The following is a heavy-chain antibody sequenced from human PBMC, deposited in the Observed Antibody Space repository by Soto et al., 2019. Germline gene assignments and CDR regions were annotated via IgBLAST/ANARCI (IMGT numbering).Heavy chain of an antibody. CDR1: GGIFNRYS. Sequence: QVQLVQSGAEVKKPGSSVKVSCKASGGIFNRYSVSWVRQAPGQGLEWMGRIIPLFGITNYAQKFQGRVMITADKSTNTAYMEVNGLRSADTALYYCASFYGGDCTTTTCYGEFDYWGQGTLVTVTS. V-gene: IGHV1-69*02. CDR2: IIPLFGIT. J-gene: IGHJ4*02. D-gene: IGHD2-2*01. CDR3: ASFYGGDCTTTTCYGEFDY.